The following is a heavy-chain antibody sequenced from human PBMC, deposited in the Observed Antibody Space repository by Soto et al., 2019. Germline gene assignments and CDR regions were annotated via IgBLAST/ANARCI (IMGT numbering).Heavy chain of an antibody. CDR3: TTLGYSSSWYYFDY. CDR2: IRSKAYGGTT. J-gene: IGHJ4*02. CDR1: GFTFGDYA. Sequence: GGSLRLSCTASGFTFGDYAMSWFRQALGKGLEWVGFIRSKAYGGTTEYAASVKGRFTISRDDSKSIAYLQMNSLKTEDTAVYYCTTLGYSSSWYYFDYWGQGTLVTVSS. V-gene: IGHV3-49*03. D-gene: IGHD6-13*01.